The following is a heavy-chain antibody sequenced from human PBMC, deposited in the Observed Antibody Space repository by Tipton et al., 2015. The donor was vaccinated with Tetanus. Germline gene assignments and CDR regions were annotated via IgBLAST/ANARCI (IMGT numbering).Heavy chain of an antibody. Sequence: TLSLTCTVSGGSVRGGSYYWNWIRQPPGKGLEWLAYISYSGSTYYNPSLKSRVTISVDTSKNQFSLRLSSVAAADTAVYYCARDHGITWGGMGYYYGMDVWGQGTTVTVSS. CDR3: ARDHGITWGGMGYYYGMDV. J-gene: IGHJ6*02. V-gene: IGHV4-30-4*07. D-gene: IGHD3-16*01. CDR1: GGSVRGGSYY. CDR2: ISYSGST.